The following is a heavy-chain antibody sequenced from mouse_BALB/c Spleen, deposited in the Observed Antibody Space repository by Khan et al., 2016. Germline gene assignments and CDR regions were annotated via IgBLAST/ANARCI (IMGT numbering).Heavy chain of an antibody. CDR3: ARDDQDYDAWFAS. CDR1: GFSLTNSG. J-gene: IGHJ3*01. CDR2: IWPGGST. V-gene: IGHV2-9*02. D-gene: IGHD2-4*01. Sequence: QVQLKESGPGLVAPSQSLSITCTVSGFSLTNSGVHWIRQPPGKGLEWLGVIWPGGSTDSNSALMSRLSITKDNSQNQVFFKMISLQTDDTAMYYCARDDQDYDAWFASWGQGTLVIVSA.